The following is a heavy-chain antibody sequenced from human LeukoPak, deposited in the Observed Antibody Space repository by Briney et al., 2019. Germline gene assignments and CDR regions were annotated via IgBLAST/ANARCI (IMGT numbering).Heavy chain of an antibody. Sequence: SETLSLTCTVSGGSVSSGNYYWSWIRQPPGKGLEWIGYIYYSWTTNYNPSLKSRVTISGDTLMNQFSLELSSVTAADTAVYYCARAPDGYIPDYWGQGTLVTVSS. CDR3: ARAPDGYIPDY. D-gene: IGHD5-24*01. CDR1: GGSVSSGNYY. J-gene: IGHJ4*02. CDR2: IYYSWTT. V-gene: IGHV4-61*01.